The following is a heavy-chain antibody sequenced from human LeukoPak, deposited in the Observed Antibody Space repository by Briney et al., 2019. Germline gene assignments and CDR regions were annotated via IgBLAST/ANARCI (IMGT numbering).Heavy chain of an antibody. CDR3: ARDCLSSGCFDVDY. J-gene: IGHJ4*02. V-gene: IGHV3-21*01. CDR1: GFTFSNAW. CDR2: ISSSSSYI. D-gene: IGHD6-19*01. Sequence: KPGGSLRLSCAASGFTFSNAWMSWVRQAPGKGLEWVSSISSSSSYIYYADSVKGRFTISRDNAKNSLYLQMNSLRAEDTAVYYCARDCLSSGCFDVDYWGQGTLVTVSS.